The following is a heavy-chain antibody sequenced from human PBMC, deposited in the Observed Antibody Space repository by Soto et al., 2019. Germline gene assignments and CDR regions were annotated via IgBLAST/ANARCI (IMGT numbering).Heavy chain of an antibody. Sequence: EAQLVESGGGLVQPGGSLRLSCEASGFMFGVYWMSWVRQAPGKGLEWVANINDDGSERNYVDSVKGRFTISRDTPNNLLVLQRNSLRDEDTAVYYCAREFYGYYTYGPGDYWGQGTLVAVSS. CDR2: INDDGSER. CDR3: AREFYGYYTYGPGDY. D-gene: IGHD3-3*01. V-gene: IGHV3-7*01. CDR1: GFMFGVYW. J-gene: IGHJ4*02.